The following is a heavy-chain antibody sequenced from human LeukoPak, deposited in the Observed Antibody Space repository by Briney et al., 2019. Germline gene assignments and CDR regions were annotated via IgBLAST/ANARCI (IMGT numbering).Heavy chain of an antibody. V-gene: IGHV5-51*01. CDR2: IYPGDSRI. Sequence: GESLKISCQGFGYSFTSYWIGWVRQMPGKGMEWMGVIYPGDSRIRYNPSFQGQVTISVDKSISTAYLQWVGLKASDTAMYYCACRDLTSTWSFPWGQGTLVTVSS. CDR1: GYSFTSYW. D-gene: IGHD6-13*01. CDR3: ACRDLTSTWSFP. J-gene: IGHJ5*02.